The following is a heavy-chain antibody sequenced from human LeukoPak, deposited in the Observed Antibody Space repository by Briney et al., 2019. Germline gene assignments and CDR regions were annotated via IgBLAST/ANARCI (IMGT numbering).Heavy chain of an antibody. CDR3: ARDFGGDYFDY. D-gene: IGHD3-16*01. J-gene: IGHJ4*02. CDR2: ISAYNGNT. Sequence: GSVKVSCKASGYTFTSYGISWVRQAPGQGLEWMGWISAYNGNTNYAQKLQGRVTMTTDTSTSTVYMELSSLRSEDTAVYYCARDFGGDYFDYWGQGTLVTVSS. CDR1: GYTFTSYG. V-gene: IGHV1-18*01.